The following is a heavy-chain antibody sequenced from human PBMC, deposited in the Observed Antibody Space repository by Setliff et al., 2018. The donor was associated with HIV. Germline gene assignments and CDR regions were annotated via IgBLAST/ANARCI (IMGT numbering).Heavy chain of an antibody. CDR3: ARDQSDWFY. V-gene: IGHV4-34*01. CDR1: GGSFSGHS. D-gene: IGHD3-3*01. CDR2: VNHSGST. J-gene: IGHJ4*02. Sequence: PSETLSLTCAVYGGSFSGHSWTWIRQPPGKGLEWIGEVNHSGSTNYNPSLKSRVTTSVDTSKNQFSLKLSSVTAADTAVYYCARDQSDWFYWGQGTLVTVSS.